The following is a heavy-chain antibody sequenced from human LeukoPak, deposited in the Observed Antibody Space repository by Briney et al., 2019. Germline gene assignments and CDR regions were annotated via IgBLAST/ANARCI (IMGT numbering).Heavy chain of an antibody. Sequence: PSETLSLTCAVYGWSFNDYYWNWIRQPPGKGLEWIGEINARGDTTYNPSLKSRVAISVDTSKKQFSLRLTSMIAADTALYYCGRGQERDARGYNLFDPWGQGTLVTVSS. CDR2: INARGDT. CDR3: GRGQERDARGYNLFDP. CDR1: GWSFNDYY. J-gene: IGHJ5*02. D-gene: IGHD3-10*02. V-gene: IGHV4-34*01.